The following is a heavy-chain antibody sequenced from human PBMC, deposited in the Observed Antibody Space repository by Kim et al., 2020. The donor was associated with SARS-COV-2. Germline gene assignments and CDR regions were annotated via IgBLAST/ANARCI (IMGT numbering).Heavy chain of an antibody. CDR1: GFTFSSYS. CDR3: ARDGGIVLMVYARGDAFDI. D-gene: IGHD2-8*01. CDR2: ISSSSSYI. Sequence: GGSLRLFCAASGFTFSSYSMNWVRQAPGKGLEWVSSISSSSSYIYYADSVKGRFTISRDNAKNSLYLQMNSLRAEDTAVYYCARDGGIVLMVYARGDAFDIWGQGTMVTVSS. J-gene: IGHJ3*02. V-gene: IGHV3-21*01.